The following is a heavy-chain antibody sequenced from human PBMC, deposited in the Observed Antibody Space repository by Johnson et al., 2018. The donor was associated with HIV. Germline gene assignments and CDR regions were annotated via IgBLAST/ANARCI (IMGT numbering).Heavy chain of an antibody. J-gene: IGHJ3*02. V-gene: IGHV3-66*01. CDR1: GFIVRSNY. D-gene: IGHD2-15*01. CDR3: TRVCSTSWALDI. Sequence: VQLVESGGGLIQPGGSLRLSCAASGFIVRSNYMNWVRQAPGKGLEWVSVIYSGGDTYYSDSVMGRFTISRDTSKNTLYLQMNSLRGDDTAVYYCTRVCSTSWALDIWGQGTFVTVSS. CDR2: IYSGGDT.